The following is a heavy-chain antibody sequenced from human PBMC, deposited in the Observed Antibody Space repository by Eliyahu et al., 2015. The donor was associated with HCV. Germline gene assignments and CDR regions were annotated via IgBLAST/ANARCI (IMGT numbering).Heavy chain of an antibody. CDR3: ARHLRDDSSGYWGPHDAFDI. V-gene: IGHV5-51*01. CDR1: GYSFTNYW. Sequence: EVQLVQSGAEVKKPGESLKISCKGSGYSFTNYWIGWVRQMPGKGLEWMGIIYPGDSDTRYSPSFQGQVTISADKSISTAYLQWSSLKASDTAMYYCARHLRDDSSGYWGPHDAFDIWGQGTMVTVSS. J-gene: IGHJ3*02. D-gene: IGHD3-22*01. CDR2: IYPGDSDT.